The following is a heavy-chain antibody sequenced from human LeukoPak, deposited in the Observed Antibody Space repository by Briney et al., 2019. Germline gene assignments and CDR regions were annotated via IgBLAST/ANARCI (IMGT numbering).Heavy chain of an antibody. Sequence: ASVKVSCKVSGYTLTELSMHWVRQAPGKGLEWMGGFDPEDGETIYAQKFQGRVTMTEDTSTDTAYMELSSLRFEDTAVYYCATGAGDYYDSSGYCFDPWGQGTLVTVSS. J-gene: IGHJ5*02. V-gene: IGHV1-24*01. CDR3: ATGAGDYYDSSGYCFDP. D-gene: IGHD3-22*01. CDR1: GYTLTELS. CDR2: FDPEDGET.